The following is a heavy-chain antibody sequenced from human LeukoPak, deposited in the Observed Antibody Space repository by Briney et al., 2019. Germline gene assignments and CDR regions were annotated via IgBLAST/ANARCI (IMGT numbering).Heavy chain of an antibody. Sequence: ASVKVSCKASGYTFTSYDINWVRQATGQGLEWMGWMNPNSGNTGYAQKFQGRVTITRNTSISTAYMELSSLRSEDTAVYYCARSGGLDYDSSGYSFDYRGQGTLVTVSS. J-gene: IGHJ4*02. D-gene: IGHD3-22*01. CDR3: ARSGGLDYDSSGYSFDY. V-gene: IGHV1-8*03. CDR1: GYTFTSYD. CDR2: MNPNSGNT.